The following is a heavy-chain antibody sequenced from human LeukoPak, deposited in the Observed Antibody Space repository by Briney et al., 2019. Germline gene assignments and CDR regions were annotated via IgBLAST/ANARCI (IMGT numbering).Heavy chain of an antibody. CDR3: ARGSSNWYHFDY. D-gene: IGHD6-13*01. CDR1: GYIFTNYD. V-gene: IGHV1-8*03. CDR2: MNPNGGNT. J-gene: IGHJ4*02. Sequence: ASVKVSCKASGYIFTNYDINWVRQAAGQGLEWMGWMNPNGGNTGFAQRFQGRLTITRNTSIGTAYMELSSLRSEDAAVYFCARGSSNWYHFDYWGQGTLVTVSS.